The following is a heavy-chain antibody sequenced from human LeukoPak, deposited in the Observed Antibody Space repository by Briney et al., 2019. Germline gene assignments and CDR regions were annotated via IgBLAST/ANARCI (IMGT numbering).Heavy chain of an antibody. CDR2: MSYDGSNK. CDR3: AKVADCSGGSCYSDY. CDR1: GFTFSSYG. Sequence: GGSLRLSCAASGFTFSSYGMHWVRQAPGKGLEWVAVMSYDGSNKYYADSVKGRFTISRDNSKNTLYLQMNSLRAEDTAVYYCAKVADCSGGSCYSDYWGQGTLVTVSS. J-gene: IGHJ4*02. V-gene: IGHV3-30*18. D-gene: IGHD2-15*01.